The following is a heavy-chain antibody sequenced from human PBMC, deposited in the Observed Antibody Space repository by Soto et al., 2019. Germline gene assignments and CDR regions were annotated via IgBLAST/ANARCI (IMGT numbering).Heavy chain of an antibody. D-gene: IGHD6-19*01. J-gene: IGHJ6*02. Sequence: SETLSLTCAVYGGSFSGYYWSWIRQPPGKGLEWIGEINHSGRTNYNPSLKSRVTISVDTSKNQFSLKLSSVTAADTAVYYCSRGQGAVASLYYYYYGMDVWGQGTTVT. V-gene: IGHV4-34*01. CDR2: INHSGRT. CDR3: SRGQGAVASLYYYYYGMDV. CDR1: GGSFSGYY.